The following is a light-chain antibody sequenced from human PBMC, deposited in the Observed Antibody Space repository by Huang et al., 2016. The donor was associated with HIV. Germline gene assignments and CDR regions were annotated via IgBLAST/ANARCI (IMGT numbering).Light chain of an antibody. CDR1: QSLLHSNGHNY. V-gene: IGKV2-28*01. J-gene: IGKJ1*01. CDR2: LGS. CDR3: MQGLQTWT. Sequence: DIVMVQSPDSLSVTPGEAASITCRSSQSLLHSNGHNYLDWYCQKPGQSPQLLIYLGSTRASGVPDRCSGSGSGTDFTLRINRVEAGDVGVYYCMQGLQTWTFGQGTKVEI.